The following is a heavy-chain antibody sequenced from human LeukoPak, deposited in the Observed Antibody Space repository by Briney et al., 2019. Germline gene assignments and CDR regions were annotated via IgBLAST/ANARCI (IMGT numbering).Heavy chain of an antibody. Sequence: GASVKVSCKASGFTFSGYYMHWVRQAPGQGLEWMAWISPNSGGTNYVQKFQGRVTVTGDTSISTAYMELSRLRSDDTAVYYCARPRGSSGWLDYWGQGTPVTVSS. V-gene: IGHV1-2*02. D-gene: IGHD6-19*01. CDR3: ARPRGSSGWLDY. CDR2: ISPNSGGT. CDR1: GFTFSGYY. J-gene: IGHJ4*02.